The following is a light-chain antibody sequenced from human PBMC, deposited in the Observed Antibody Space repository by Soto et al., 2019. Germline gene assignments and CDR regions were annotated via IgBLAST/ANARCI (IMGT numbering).Light chain of an antibody. Sequence: HCVLTQPPSASGTPVQRVTISCSGSSSNIGSNTVNWYQQLPGTAPKLLIYSNNQRPSGVPDRFSGSKSGTSASLAISGLQSEDEADYYCAAWDDSLNGYVFGTGTKVTVL. V-gene: IGLV1-44*01. CDR1: SSNIGSNT. CDR2: SNN. CDR3: AAWDDSLNGYV. J-gene: IGLJ1*01.